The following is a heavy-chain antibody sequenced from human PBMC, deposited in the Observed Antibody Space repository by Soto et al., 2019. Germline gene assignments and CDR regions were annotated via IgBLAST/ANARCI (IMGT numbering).Heavy chain of an antibody. CDR1: GFSFSSYW. CDR2: INQDASNK. CDR3: ARVGYNDYENDY. J-gene: IGHJ4*02. D-gene: IGHD5-12*01. V-gene: IGHV3-7*05. Sequence: EVQLVESGGGLVQPGGSLRLSCAASGFSFSSYWMTWVHQAPGKGLEWVANINQDASNKNYMDSVKGRLTISRDNAKNSVYLQMNSLRVEDTAVYYCARVGYNDYENDYWGQGTLVTVSS.